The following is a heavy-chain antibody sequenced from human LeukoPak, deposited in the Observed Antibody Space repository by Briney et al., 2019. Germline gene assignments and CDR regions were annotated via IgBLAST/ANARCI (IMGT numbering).Heavy chain of an antibody. CDR3: VRFYWGSLDI. CDR1: GLTVSSNY. CDR2: IFSGGGT. Sequence: GGSLRPSCAVSGLTVSSNYMSWVRRAPGKGLEWVSVIFSGGGTNYADSVKGRFSISRDNSKNTLYLQMNSLRAEDTAVYYCVRFYWGSLDIWGQGTLVTVSS. D-gene: IGHD7-27*01. V-gene: IGHV3-53*01. J-gene: IGHJ4*02.